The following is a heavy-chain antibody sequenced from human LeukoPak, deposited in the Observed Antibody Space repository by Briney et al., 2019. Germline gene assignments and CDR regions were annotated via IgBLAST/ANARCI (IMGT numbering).Heavy chain of an antibody. Sequence: GESLKISCKGSGYRFTSYWIGWVRQMPGKGVEWMGIIYPGDSDTRYSPSFQGQVTISADKSISTAYLQWSSLKASDTAMYYCARAISPGRYSWNYWGQGTLVTVSS. CDR3: ARAISPGRYSWNY. D-gene: IGHD2-2*02. CDR1: GYRFTSYW. V-gene: IGHV5-51*01. J-gene: IGHJ4*02. CDR2: IYPGDSDT.